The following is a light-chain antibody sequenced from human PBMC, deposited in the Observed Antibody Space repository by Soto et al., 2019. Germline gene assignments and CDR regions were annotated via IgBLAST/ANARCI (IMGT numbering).Light chain of an antibody. CDR3: KQYGNSPWT. CDR1: QTVSSSY. V-gene: IGKV3-20*01. J-gene: IGKJ1*01. Sequence: EIVLTQSPGTLSLSPGERATLSCRASQTVSSSYLAWYQQKPGQAPRLLIYGASSRATGIPDRFSGSGSATDFTLTIRRLEPEDFAVYYCKQYGNSPWTFGQGTKVDIK. CDR2: GAS.